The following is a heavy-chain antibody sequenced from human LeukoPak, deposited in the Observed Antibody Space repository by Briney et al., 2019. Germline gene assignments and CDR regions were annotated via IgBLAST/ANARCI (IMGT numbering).Heavy chain of an antibody. Sequence: GGSLRLSCAASGFTFDDYGMSWVRQTPGKGLEWVSGISWNGGRTGYADSVMGRFTISRDSAKNSLYLQMNSLRAEDTAFYYCARDYCSGGSCYGGHDYWGQGTLVTVSS. CDR1: GFTFDDYG. V-gene: IGHV3-20*04. CDR3: ARDYCSGGSCYGGHDY. CDR2: ISWNGGRT. J-gene: IGHJ4*02. D-gene: IGHD2-15*01.